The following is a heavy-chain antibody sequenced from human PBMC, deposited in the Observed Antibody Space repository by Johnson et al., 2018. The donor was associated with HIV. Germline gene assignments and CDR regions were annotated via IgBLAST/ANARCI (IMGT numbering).Heavy chain of an antibody. V-gene: IGHV3-64*04. D-gene: IGHD3-16*01. CDR3: ARDKVGVSAFDI. CDR2: IISNGGRT. Sequence: QVQLVESGGGLVQPGGSLRLSCSASGFTFRSYAMHWVRQAPGKGLEYVSAIISNGGRTYYADSVKGRFTISRDNSKNTLYLQMNSLRAEDTAVYYCARDKVGVSAFDIWGQGTMVTVSS. J-gene: IGHJ3*02. CDR1: GFTFRSYA.